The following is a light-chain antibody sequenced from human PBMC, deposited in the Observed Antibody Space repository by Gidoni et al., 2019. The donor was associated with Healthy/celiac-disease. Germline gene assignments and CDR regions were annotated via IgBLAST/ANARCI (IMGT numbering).Light chain of an antibody. CDR3: QVWDSSSDHVV. V-gene: IGLV3-21*02. Sequence: SYVLPPPPSVSVAPGQTARITCGGNNIGSTSVPWYQQKPGQAPVLVVYDDSDRPSGIPERFSGSNAGNTATLTISRVEAGDEADYYCQVWDSSSDHVVFGGGTKLTVL. CDR1: NIGSTS. J-gene: IGLJ2*01. CDR2: DDS.